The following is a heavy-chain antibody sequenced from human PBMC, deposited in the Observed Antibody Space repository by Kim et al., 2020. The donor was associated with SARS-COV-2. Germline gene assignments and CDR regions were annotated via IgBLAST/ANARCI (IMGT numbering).Heavy chain of an antibody. J-gene: IGHJ6*02. CDR1: GDSVSSNSAA. V-gene: IGHV6-1*01. CDR3: ASSAVPYYDFWSGYYNIYYYGMDV. Sequence: SQTLSLTCAISGDSVSSNSAAWNWIRQSPSRGLEWLGRTYYRSKWYNDYAVSVKSRITINPDTSKNQFSLQLNSVTPEDTAVYYCASSAVPYYDFWSGYYNIYYYGMDVWGQGTTVTVSS. D-gene: IGHD3-3*01. CDR2: TYYRSKWYN.